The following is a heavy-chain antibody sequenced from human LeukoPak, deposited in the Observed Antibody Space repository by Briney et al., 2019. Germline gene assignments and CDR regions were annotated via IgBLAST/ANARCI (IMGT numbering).Heavy chain of an antibody. CDR2: ISSDSGGTR. J-gene: IGHJ2*01. Sequence: GGSLRLSCAASGFTFSSFEMTWVRQAPGKGLEWVSYISSDSGGTRYYADSVKGRFTISRDNAKHSLYLQMNSLTADDTAVYYCARDHGGSSAYWYFDLWGRGTLVSVSS. D-gene: IGHD6-6*01. CDR3: ARDHGGSSAYWYFDL. V-gene: IGHV3-48*03. CDR1: GFTFSSFE.